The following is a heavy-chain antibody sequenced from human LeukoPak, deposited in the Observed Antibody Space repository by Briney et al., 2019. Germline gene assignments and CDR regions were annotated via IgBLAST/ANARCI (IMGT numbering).Heavy chain of an antibody. J-gene: IGHJ5*02. CDR2: INHSGST. D-gene: IGHD6-6*01. V-gene: IGHV4-34*01. Sequence: SETLSLTCAVYGGSFSGYYWSWICQPPGKGLEWIGEINHSGSTNYNPSLKSRVTISVDTSKNQFSLKLSSVTAADTAVYYCARGPYSSSWAWFDPWGQGTLVTVSS. CDR3: ARGPYSSSWAWFDP. CDR1: GGSFSGYY.